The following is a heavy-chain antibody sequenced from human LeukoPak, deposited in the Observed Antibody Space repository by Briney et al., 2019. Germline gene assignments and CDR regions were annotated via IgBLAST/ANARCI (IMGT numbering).Heavy chain of an antibody. Sequence: SETLSLTCAVYGGSFSGYYWSWIRQPPGKGLEWIGEINHSGSTNYNPSLKSRVTISVDTSKNQFSLKLSSVTAADTAVYYRAREPTPARLDYWSQGTLVTVSS. CDR1: GGSFSGYY. D-gene: IGHD1-14*01. CDR2: INHSGST. J-gene: IGHJ4*02. V-gene: IGHV4-34*01. CDR3: AREPTPARLDY.